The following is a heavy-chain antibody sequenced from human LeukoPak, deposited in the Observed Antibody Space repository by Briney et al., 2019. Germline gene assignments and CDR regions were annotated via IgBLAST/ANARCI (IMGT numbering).Heavy chain of an antibody. CDR2: INPSGGST. CDR1: GYTFTSYY. Sequence: ASVKVSCKAPGYTFTSYYMHWVRQAPGQGLEWMGIINPSGGSTSYAQKFQGRVTMTRDMSTSTVYMELSSLRSEDTAVYYCARDHLYCSGGSCYSMPGDTWGQGTLVTVSS. CDR3: ARDHLYCSGGSCYSMPGDT. D-gene: IGHD2-15*01. J-gene: IGHJ5*02. V-gene: IGHV1-46*01.